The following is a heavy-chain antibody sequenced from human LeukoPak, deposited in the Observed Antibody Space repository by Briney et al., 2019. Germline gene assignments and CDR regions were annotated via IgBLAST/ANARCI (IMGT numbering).Heavy chain of an antibody. CDR1: GYSFISYW. D-gene: IGHD2-2*01. CDR3: ARRRYCSSTSCRRYFDY. V-gene: IGHV5-51*01. J-gene: IGHJ4*02. CDR2: IYPGDSDT. Sequence: GESLKISCKGSGYSFISYWIGWVRQMPGKGLEWMGIIYPGDSDTRYSPSFQGQVTISADKSISTAYLQWSSLKASDTAMYYCARRRYCSSTSCRRYFDYWGQGTLVTVSS.